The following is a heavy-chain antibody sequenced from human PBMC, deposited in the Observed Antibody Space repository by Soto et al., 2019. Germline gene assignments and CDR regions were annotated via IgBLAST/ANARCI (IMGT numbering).Heavy chain of an antibody. Sequence: GGSLRLSCAASGFTFSSYSMNWVRQAPGKGLEWVSSISSSSYIYYADSVKGRFTISRDNAKNSLYLQMNSLRAEDTAVYYCARVRGYSGYDSGYWGQGTLVTVSS. CDR1: GFTFSSYS. CDR3: ARVRGYSGYDSGY. D-gene: IGHD5-12*01. CDR2: ISSSSYI. V-gene: IGHV3-21*01. J-gene: IGHJ4*02.